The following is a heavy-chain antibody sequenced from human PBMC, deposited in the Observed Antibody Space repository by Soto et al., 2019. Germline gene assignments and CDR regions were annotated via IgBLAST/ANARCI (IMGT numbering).Heavy chain of an antibody. D-gene: IGHD6-13*01. Sequence: PSGTLSLTCTVSGGSISISSYYLGWIRQPPGKGLEWIGSIYYSGSTYYNPSLKSRVTISVDTSKNQFSLKLSSVTAADTAVYYCARHSNSEQHRPSVYYYYYYYMDVWGKGTTVTVSS. CDR1: GGSISISSYY. J-gene: IGHJ6*03. V-gene: IGHV4-39*01. CDR3: ARHSNSEQHRPSVYYYYYYYMDV. CDR2: IYYSGST.